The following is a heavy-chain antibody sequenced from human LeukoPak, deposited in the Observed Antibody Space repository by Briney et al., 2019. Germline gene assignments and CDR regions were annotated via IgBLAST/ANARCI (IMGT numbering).Heavy chain of an antibody. J-gene: IGHJ4*02. D-gene: IGHD3-10*01. CDR2: ISWNSGSI. CDR1: GFTFDDYA. CDR3: AKDIIYRADWFGEPFDY. Sequence: GGSLRLSCAASGFTFDDYAMHWVRQAPGKGLEWVSGISWNSGSIGYADSVKGRFTISRDNAKNSLYLQMNSLRAEDTALYYCAKDIIYRADWFGEPFDYWGQGTLVTVSS. V-gene: IGHV3-9*01.